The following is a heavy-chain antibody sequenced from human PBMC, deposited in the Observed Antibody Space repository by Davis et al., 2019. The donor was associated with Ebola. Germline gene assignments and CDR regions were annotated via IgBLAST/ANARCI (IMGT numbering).Heavy chain of an antibody. CDR2: INAGNDNT. Sequence: ASVKVSCKTSGYTFTTYAIHWVRQAPGQRLEWMGWINAGNDNTKYSQKFQGRVTITRDTSASTAYMELSSLRSEDTAVYYCARDLGYCRGGTCSLNYYYGMDVWGTGTTVTVSS. D-gene: IGHD2-15*01. CDR1: GYTFTTYA. J-gene: IGHJ6*04. CDR3: ARDLGYCRGGTCSLNYYYGMDV. V-gene: IGHV1-3*01.